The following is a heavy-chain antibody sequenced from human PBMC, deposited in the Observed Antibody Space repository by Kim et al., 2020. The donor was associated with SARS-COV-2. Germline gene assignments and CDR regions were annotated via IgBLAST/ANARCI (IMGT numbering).Heavy chain of an antibody. CDR3: AREGDPTGVVGGDPFDY. D-gene: IGHD2-2*01. CDR1: GFTFSSYA. V-gene: IGHV3-30*04. Sequence: GGSLRLSCAASGFTFSSYAMHWVRQAPGKGLEWVAVISYDGSNKYYADSVKGRFTISRDNSKNTLYLQMNSLRAEDTAVYYCAREGDPTGVVGGDPFDYWGQGTLVTVSS. CDR2: ISYDGSNK. J-gene: IGHJ4*02.